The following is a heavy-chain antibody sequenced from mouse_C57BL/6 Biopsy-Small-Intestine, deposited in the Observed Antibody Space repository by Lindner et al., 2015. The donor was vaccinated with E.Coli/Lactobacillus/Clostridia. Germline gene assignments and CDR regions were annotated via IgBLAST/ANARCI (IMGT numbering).Heavy chain of an antibody. J-gene: IGHJ2*01. CDR2: INPSSGYT. CDR3: ARWLLRSNHRNY. CDR1: GYTFTSYW. D-gene: IGHD2-3*01. Sequence: VQLQESGAELAKPGASVKMSCKASGYTFTSYWMHWVKQRPGQGLEWIGYINPSSGYTEYNQKFKDKATLTADKSSSTAYMQLSSLTSEDSAVYYCARWLLRSNHRNYWGQGTTLTVSS. V-gene: IGHV1-7*01.